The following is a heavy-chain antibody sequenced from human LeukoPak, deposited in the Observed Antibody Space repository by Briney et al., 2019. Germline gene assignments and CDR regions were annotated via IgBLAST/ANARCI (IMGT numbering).Heavy chain of an antibody. J-gene: IGHJ4*02. Sequence: ASVKVSCKASGYTFTGYYMHWVRQAPGQGLEWMGWINPNSGGTSYAQKFQGRVTMTRDTSISTAYMELSRLRSDDTAVYYCARGPNFGIVGADYWGQGTLVTVSS. D-gene: IGHD1-26*01. CDR2: INPNSGGT. CDR1: GYTFTGYY. CDR3: ARGPNFGIVGADY. V-gene: IGHV1-2*02.